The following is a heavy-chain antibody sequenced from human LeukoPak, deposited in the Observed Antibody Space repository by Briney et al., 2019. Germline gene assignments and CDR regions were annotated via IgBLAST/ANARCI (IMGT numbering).Heavy chain of an antibody. D-gene: IGHD5-18*01. Sequence: PGRSLRLSCAASGFTFSSYAMHWVRQAPGKGLEWVAVISYDGSNKYYADSVKGRFTISRDNSKNTLYLQMNSLRAEDTAVYYCARDYTAMVKLDYWGQGTLVTVS. CDR3: ARDYTAMVKLDY. J-gene: IGHJ4*02. CDR1: GFTFSSYA. CDR2: ISYDGSNK. V-gene: IGHV3-30-3*01.